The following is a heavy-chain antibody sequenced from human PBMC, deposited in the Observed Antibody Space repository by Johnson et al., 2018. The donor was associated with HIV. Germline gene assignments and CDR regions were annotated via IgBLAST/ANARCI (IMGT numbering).Heavy chain of an antibody. J-gene: IGHJ3*02. V-gene: IGHV3-9*01. CDR2: ISWNSGSI. CDR3: AKEGRGWALGAFDI. CDR1: GFTFDDYA. D-gene: IGHD1-26*01. Sequence: VQLVESGGGLVQPGRSLRLSCAASGFTFDDYAMHWVRQAPGKGLEWVSGISWNSGSIGYADSVKGRFTISRDNAKNSLYLQMNSLRAEDTAVYYCAKEGRGWALGAFDIWGQGTMVTVSS.